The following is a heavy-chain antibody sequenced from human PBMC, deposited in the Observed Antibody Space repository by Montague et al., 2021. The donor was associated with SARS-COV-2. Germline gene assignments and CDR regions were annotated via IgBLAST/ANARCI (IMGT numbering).Heavy chain of an antibody. Sequence: CAISGDSVSSNSVAWSWLRQSPSRGLEWVGRTYYRYKWYSDYAPSVRGRLTVNPDASKNELSLELNYVTPEDTAVYYCVRYSGWFYFDFWGQGTLVTVSS. CDR2: TYYRYKWYS. CDR3: VRYSGWFYFDF. V-gene: IGHV6-1*01. J-gene: IGHJ4*02. D-gene: IGHD6-19*01. CDR1: GDSVSSNSVA.